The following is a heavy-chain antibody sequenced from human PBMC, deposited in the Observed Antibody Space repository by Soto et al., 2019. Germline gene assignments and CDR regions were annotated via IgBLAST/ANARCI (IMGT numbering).Heavy chain of an antibody. CDR3: ARGGYSGYDGWFDP. Sequence: QVQLQQWGAGLLKPSETLSLTCAVYGGSFSGYYWSWIRQPPGKGLEWIGEINHSGSTNYNPSLKSRVTISVDTSKNQFPLKLSSVTGAGTAVYYCARGGYSGYDGWFDPWGQGTLVTVSS. V-gene: IGHV4-34*01. J-gene: IGHJ5*02. CDR2: INHSGST. D-gene: IGHD5-12*01. CDR1: GGSFSGYY.